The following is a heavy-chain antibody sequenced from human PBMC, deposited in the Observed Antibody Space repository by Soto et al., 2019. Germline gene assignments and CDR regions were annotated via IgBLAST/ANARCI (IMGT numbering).Heavy chain of an antibody. D-gene: IGHD4-4*01. V-gene: IGHV4-34*01. Sequence: QVQLQQWGAGLLKPSETLSLTCAVYGGSFSGYYWTWIRQPPGKGLEWIGEINRSGNTNYNPSLKSRVTISVDTSKNQFSLKLSSVTAADTAVYYCARGQRMTTIKHFDSWGRGTLVTVSS. J-gene: IGHJ4*02. CDR3: ARGQRMTTIKHFDS. CDR1: GGSFSGYY. CDR2: INRSGNT.